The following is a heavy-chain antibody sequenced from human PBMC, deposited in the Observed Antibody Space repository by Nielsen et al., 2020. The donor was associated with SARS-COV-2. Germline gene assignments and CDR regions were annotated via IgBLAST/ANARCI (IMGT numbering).Heavy chain of an antibody. CDR3: ARGEPYGMDV. CDR2: ISGSGGST. CDR1: GFTFSSYA. Sequence: GESLKISCAASGFTFSSYAMSWVRQAPGKGLEWVSAISGSGGSTYYADSVKGRFTISRDNSKNTLYLQMNSLRAEDTAVYYCARGEPYGMDVWGQGTTVTVSS. J-gene: IGHJ6*02. V-gene: IGHV3-23*01. D-gene: IGHD1-14*01.